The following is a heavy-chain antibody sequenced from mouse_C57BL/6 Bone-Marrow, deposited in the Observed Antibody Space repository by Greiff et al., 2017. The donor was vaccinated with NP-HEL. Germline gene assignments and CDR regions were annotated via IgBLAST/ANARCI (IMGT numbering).Heavy chain of an antibody. CDR1: GYTFTSYT. Sequence: VKLVESGAELARPGASVKMSCKASGYTFTSYTMHWVKQRPGQGLEWIGYINPSSGYTKYNQKFKDKATLTADKSSSTAYMQLSSLTSEDSAVYYCANYGSSSFAYWGQGTLVTVSA. D-gene: IGHD1-1*01. V-gene: IGHV1-4*01. J-gene: IGHJ3*01. CDR2: INPSSGYT. CDR3: ANYGSSSFAY.